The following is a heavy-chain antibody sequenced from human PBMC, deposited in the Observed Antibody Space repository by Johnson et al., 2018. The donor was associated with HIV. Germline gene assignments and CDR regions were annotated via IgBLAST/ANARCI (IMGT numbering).Heavy chain of an antibody. CDR1: GFTFDSYW. J-gene: IGHJ3*02. D-gene: IGHD2-15*01. CDR2: IKQDGSEK. CDR3: ASEGGGAFDI. Sequence: VQLVESGGGLVQPGRSLRLSCAASGFTFDSYWMSWVRQAPGKGLEWVANIKQDGSEKYYVDSVKGRFTISRDNAKNSLFLQMNSLRAEDTAVYYCASEGGGAFDIWGQGTMVTVSS. V-gene: IGHV3-7*05.